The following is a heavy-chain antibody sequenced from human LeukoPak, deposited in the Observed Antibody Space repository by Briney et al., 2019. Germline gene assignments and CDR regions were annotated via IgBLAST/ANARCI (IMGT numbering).Heavy chain of an antibody. J-gene: IGHJ3*02. Sequence: GGSLRLSCAASGFTFSSFEMHWVRQAPGKGLDWVSYISSSGTTIYYADSVKGRSTISRDNAKNSLYLQMNSLRAEDTAVYYCARDTRHTSGRPDAFDIWGQGTMVTVSS. CDR1: GFTFSSFE. D-gene: IGHD6-6*01. CDR2: ISSSGTTI. V-gene: IGHV3-48*03. CDR3: ARDTRHTSGRPDAFDI.